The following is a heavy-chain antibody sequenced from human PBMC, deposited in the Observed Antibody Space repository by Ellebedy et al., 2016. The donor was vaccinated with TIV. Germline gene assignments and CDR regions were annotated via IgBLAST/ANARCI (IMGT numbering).Heavy chain of an antibody. J-gene: IGHJ2*01. CDR3: ARDPKWLRLGWYFDL. CDR2: INPNSGDT. Sequence: AASVKVSCKASGYTFTGYYIHWVRQAPGQGLEWVGWINPNSGDTNYAQKFQGRVAMTRDTSIRTAYMELSRLRSDDTAVYFCARDPKWLRLGWYFDLWGRGTLVTVSS. V-gene: IGHV1-2*02. D-gene: IGHD5-12*01. CDR1: GYTFTGYY.